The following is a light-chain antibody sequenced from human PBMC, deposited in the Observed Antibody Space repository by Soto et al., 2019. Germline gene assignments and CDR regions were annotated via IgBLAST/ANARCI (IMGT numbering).Light chain of an antibody. CDR3: QQYNSYRT. V-gene: IGKV1-5*01. CDR1: QSISSW. J-gene: IGKJ1*01. CDR2: DAS. Sequence: DIQITQSPSTLSASVGDRVTITCRASQSISSWLAWYQQKPGKAPKLLIYDASSLESGVPSRFSGSGSGTEFTLTISSLLPDDFATYYCQQYNSYRTFGQGTKVDIK.